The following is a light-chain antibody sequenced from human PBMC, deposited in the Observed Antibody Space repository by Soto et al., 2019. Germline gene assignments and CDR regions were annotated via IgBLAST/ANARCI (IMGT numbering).Light chain of an antibody. Sequence: EIVLTQSPGTLSLSPGERATLSYRASQSISNNYLAWYQQKPGQAPRLLIYGASNRATGIPARFSGSGSGTDFTLVISRLEPEDFAVFYCQQYSSAPRTFGQGTKVEIK. V-gene: IGKV3-20*01. CDR2: GAS. J-gene: IGKJ1*01. CDR1: QSISNNY. CDR3: QQYSSAPRT.